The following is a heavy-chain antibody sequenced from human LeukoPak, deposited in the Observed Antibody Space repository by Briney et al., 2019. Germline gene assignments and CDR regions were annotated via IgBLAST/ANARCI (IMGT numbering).Heavy chain of an antibody. Sequence: GGSPRLSCATSGFTFSDYYMSWIRRAPGKGLEWVSYTSSSDSTIYYADSVKGRFTISRDNAKNSLHLQMNSLRAEDTAVYYCARDTGLAGPCDYWGQGTLVTVSS. J-gene: IGHJ4*02. V-gene: IGHV3-11*01. CDR2: TSSSDSTI. CDR3: ARDTGLAGPCDY. CDR1: GFTFSDYY.